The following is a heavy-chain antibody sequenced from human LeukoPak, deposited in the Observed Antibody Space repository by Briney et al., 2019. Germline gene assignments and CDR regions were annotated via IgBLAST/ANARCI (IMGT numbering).Heavy chain of an antibody. CDR2: IYSAGST. J-gene: IGHJ4*02. Sequence: GGSLRLSCAASGFTVSSNYMSWVRQAPGKGLEWVSVIYSAGSTYYAGSVKGRFTISRDNSKSTLSLQMNSLRAEDTAVYYCARELPPDYWGQGTLVTVSS. CDR1: GFTVSSNY. D-gene: IGHD2-15*01. V-gene: IGHV3-53*01. CDR3: ARELPPDY.